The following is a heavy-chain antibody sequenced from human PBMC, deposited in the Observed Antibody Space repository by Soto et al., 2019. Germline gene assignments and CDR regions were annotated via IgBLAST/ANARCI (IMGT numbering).Heavy chain of an antibody. V-gene: IGHV3-11*01. CDR1: GFTFSDYS. D-gene: IGHD6-6*01. Sequence: QVQLVESGGGLVKPGGSLRLSCVASGFTFSDYSMSWIRQAPGKGLEWLSFIDSRGRTLSYADSVKGRFTISRDNAKNSLYLQMHSLRADDTAVYYCARQAARNYIDSWGQGTLVTVSS. CDR3: ARQAARNYIDS. J-gene: IGHJ4*02. CDR2: IDSRGRTL.